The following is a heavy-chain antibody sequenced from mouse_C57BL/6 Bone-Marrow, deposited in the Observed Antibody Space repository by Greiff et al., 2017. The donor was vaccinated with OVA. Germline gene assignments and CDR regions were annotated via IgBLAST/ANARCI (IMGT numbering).Heavy chain of an antibody. D-gene: IGHD1-1*01. J-gene: IGHJ1*03. Sequence: EVQLQQSGPELVKPGASVKISCKASGYSFTDYNMNWVKQSNGKSLEWIGVINPNYGTTSYNQKFKGKATLTIDQSSSTAHMQLNSLTSEDPAIYYCAFYSCSSYRYFDVWGTGTTVTVSS. CDR2: INPNYGTT. CDR3: AFYSCSSYRYFDV. CDR1: GYSFTDYN. V-gene: IGHV1-39*01.